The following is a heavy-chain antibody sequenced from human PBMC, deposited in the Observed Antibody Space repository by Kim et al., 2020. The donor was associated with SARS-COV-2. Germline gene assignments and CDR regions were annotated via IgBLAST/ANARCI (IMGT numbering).Heavy chain of an antibody. CDR1: GFTVSNCG. CDR3: VKEASSGYYRTSVF. CDR2: ITHDGNNK. V-gene: IGHV3-30*18. Sequence: GGSLRLSCAASGFTVSNCGMHWVRQAPGKGLEWVAVITHDGNNKHYVDSVKSRFTISRDISKNTLSLQMNSLRAEDTAVYYCVKEASSGYYRTSVFWGQGTLVTVSS. J-gene: IGHJ4*02. D-gene: IGHD3-22*01.